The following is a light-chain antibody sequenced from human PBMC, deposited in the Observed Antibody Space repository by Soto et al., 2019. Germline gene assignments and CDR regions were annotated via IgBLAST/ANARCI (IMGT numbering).Light chain of an antibody. CDR2: EVS. J-gene: IGLJ1*01. V-gene: IGLV2-14*01. CDR3: TSYASSVDYV. Sequence: QSVLTQPASVSGSPGQSITISCTGTSSDVGGYNYVSWYQLHPGKAPKLMIHEVSERPSGVSNRFSGSKSGNTASLTISGLQAEDEADYYCTSYASSVDYVFGSGTKVTVL. CDR1: SSDVGGYNY.